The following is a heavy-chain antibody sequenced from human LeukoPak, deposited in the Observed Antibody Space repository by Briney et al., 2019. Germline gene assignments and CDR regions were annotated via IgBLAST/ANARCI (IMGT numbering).Heavy chain of an antibody. CDR2: IYSGAIT. CDR1: GFTVSNNY. Sequence: GGSLRLSCAASGFTVSNNYMSWVRQAPGKGLEWVSVIYSGAITYYADSVKGRFTISRGNSKNTLYLQMNSLRAEDTAVYFCAKERARNYLCYDLDVWGQGTTVTVSS. V-gene: IGHV3-66*01. CDR3: AKERARNYLCYDLDV. J-gene: IGHJ6*02.